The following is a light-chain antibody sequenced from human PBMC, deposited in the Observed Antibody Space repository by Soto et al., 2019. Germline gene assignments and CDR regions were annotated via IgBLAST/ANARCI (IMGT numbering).Light chain of an antibody. CDR3: SSYAGSRHV. V-gene: IGLV2-8*01. CDR2: EVN. Sequence: QSALTQPPSASGSPGQSVAISCTGTSSDVGGYNYVSWYQQHPGKAPKLMMYEVNKRPSGVPDRFSGSKSGNTASLTVSGLQAEDEADYYCSSYAGSRHVFGTGTKVTVL. CDR1: SSDVGGYNY. J-gene: IGLJ1*01.